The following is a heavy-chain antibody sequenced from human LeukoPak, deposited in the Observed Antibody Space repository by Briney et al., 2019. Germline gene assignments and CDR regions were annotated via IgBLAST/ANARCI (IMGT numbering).Heavy chain of an antibody. V-gene: IGHV4-39*07. CDR2: IYYSGST. D-gene: IGHD1-26*01. CDR1: GGSISSSSYY. J-gene: IGHJ4*02. Sequence: SETLSLTCTVSGGSISSSSYYWGWIRQPPGRGLEWIGSIYYSGSTYYNPSLKSRVTISVDSSKNQFSLKLNSVTAADTAVYYCVPRWDDGYFDYWGQGTLVTVSS. CDR3: VPRWDDGYFDY.